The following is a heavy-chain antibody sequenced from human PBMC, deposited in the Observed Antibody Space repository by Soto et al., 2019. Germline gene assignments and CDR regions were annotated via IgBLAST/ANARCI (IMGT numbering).Heavy chain of an antibody. D-gene: IGHD2-8*02. J-gene: IGHJ5*02. V-gene: IGHV4-34*01. CDR2: INHSGST. CDR3: ARGPVVYAISASSVWFDP. CDR1: GGSFSGYY. Sequence: QVQLQQWGAGLLKPSETLSLTCAVYGGSFSGYYWSWIRQPPGKGLEWIGEINHSGSTNYNPSLKSRVTISVDTSKNQFSLELSSVTAADTAVYYCARGPVVYAISASSVWFDPWGQGTLVTVSS.